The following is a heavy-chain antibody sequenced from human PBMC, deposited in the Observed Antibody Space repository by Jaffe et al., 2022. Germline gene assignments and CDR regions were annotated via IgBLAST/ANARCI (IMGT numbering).Heavy chain of an antibody. J-gene: IGHJ4*02. Sequence: EVQLVESGGGLVQPGRSLRLSCVASGFTFDDSAMHWVRQAPGKGLEWVSGISWNSKNIGYAESVKGRFTISRDNAKNSLSLQMNSLRPEDTALYYCARDQEGSFDYWGQGTLVIVSS. CDR3: ARDQEGSFDY. CDR2: ISWNSKNI. CDR1: GFTFDDSA. V-gene: IGHV3-9*01.